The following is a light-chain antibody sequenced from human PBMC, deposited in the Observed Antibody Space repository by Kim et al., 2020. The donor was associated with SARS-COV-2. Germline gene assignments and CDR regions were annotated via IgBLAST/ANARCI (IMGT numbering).Light chain of an antibody. CDR3: QAWDSSTGV. J-gene: IGLJ2*01. Sequence: SYELTQPPSVSVCPGQTASITCSGDKLGDKYACWYQQKPGQSPVLVIYQDSKRPSGIPERFSGSNSGNTATLTISGTQAMDEADYYCQAWDSSTGVFGGG. CDR1: KLGDKY. CDR2: QDS. V-gene: IGLV3-1*01.